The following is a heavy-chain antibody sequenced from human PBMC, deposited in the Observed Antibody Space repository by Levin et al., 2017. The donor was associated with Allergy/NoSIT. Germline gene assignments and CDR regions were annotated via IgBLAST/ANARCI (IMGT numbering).Heavy chain of an antibody. CDR1: GFTFRSYA. CDR3: AKHRGGFEY. Sequence: SLKISCAASGFTFRSYAMSWVRQAPGKGLEWVSTISSSGDSTYYADSVKGRFTISRDNSKNTLYLQMNSLRAEDTAVYYCAKHRGGFEYWGQGTLVTVSS. J-gene: IGHJ4*02. D-gene: IGHD1-14*01. CDR2: ISSSGDST. V-gene: IGHV3-23*01.